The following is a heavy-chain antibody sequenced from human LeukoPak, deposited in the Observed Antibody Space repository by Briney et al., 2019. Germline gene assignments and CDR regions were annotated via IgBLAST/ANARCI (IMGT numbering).Heavy chain of an antibody. CDR1: GGSFSGYY. CDR3: ARPSKRYSGSYYYFDY. CDR2: INHSGST. V-gene: IGHV4-34*01. Sequence: SETLSLTCAVYGGSFSGYYWSWIRQPPGKGLEWIGEINHSGSTNYNPSLKSRVTISVDTSKNQFSLKLSSVTAADTAVYYCARPSKRYSGSYYYFDYWGQGTLVTVSS. D-gene: IGHD1-26*01. J-gene: IGHJ4*02.